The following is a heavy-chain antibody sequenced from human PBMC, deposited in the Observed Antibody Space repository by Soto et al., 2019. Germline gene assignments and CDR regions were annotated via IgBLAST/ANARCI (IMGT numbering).Heavy chain of an antibody. V-gene: IGHV3-53*01. CDR2: IYSDGST. Sequence: GGSLRLSCAASGFTVSSKYMSWVRQAPGKGLEWVSVIYSDGSTYYADSVKGRFTIFRDNSKNTLYLQMNSLRAEDTAVYYCATERGPTYYFDYWGQGTLVTVSS. D-gene: IGHD2-21*01. CDR1: GFTVSSKY. J-gene: IGHJ4*02. CDR3: ATERGPTYYFDY.